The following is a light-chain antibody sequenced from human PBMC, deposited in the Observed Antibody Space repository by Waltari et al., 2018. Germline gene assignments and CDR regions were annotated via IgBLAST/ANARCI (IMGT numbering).Light chain of an antibody. J-gene: IGKJ5*01. CDR2: GAS. CDR1: QNVNTN. CDR3: QQYNKWPPIS. Sequence: EILLTQSPATLSVSPGERATLSCRASQNVNTNVAWYQQKPGQAPRLLIYGASTRHTGIPDRFTGSWSGTDFTLTIDTLQSEDFAVYYCQQYNKWPPISFGQGTRLEIK. V-gene: IGKV3-15*01.